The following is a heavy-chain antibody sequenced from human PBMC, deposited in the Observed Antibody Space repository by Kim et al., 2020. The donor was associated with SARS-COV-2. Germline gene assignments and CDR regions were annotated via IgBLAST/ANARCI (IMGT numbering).Heavy chain of an antibody. J-gene: IGHJ4*02. Sequence: GGSLRLSCAASGFTFSSYAMHWVRQAPGKGLEWVAVISYDGSNKYYVDSVKCRFTISRDNSKNTLYLQMNSLRAEDTAVYYCARERSGCFDYWGQGTLVTVSS. V-gene: IGHV3-30*04. CDR3: ARERSGCFDY. D-gene: IGHD6-19*01. CDR1: GFTFSSYA. CDR2: ISYDGSNK.